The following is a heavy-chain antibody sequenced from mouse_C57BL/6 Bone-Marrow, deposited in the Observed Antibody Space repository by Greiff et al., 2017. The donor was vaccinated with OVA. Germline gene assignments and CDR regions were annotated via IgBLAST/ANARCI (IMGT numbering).Heavy chain of an antibody. CDR1: GFTFSDYG. CDR3: ARSGGDYPFAY. D-gene: IGHD2-4*01. J-gene: IGHJ3*01. V-gene: IGHV5-17*01. CDR2: ISSGSSTI. Sequence: EVKLQESGGGLVKPGGSLKLSCAASGFTFSDYGMHWVRQAPEQGLEWVAYISSGSSTIYYADTVKGRFTISRDNAKNTLFLQMTSLRAEDTAMYYCARSGGDYPFAYWGQGTLVTVSA.